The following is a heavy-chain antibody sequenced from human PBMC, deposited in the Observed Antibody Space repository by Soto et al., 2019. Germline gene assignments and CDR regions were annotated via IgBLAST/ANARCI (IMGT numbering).Heavy chain of an antibody. V-gene: IGHV3-30-3*01. J-gene: IGHJ6*02. CDR3: ARDTSWQVAVAERRSGMDV. CDR2: ISYDGSNK. CDR1: GFTFSSYA. Sequence: QVQLVESGGGVVQPGRSLRLSCAASGFTFSSYAMHWVRQAPGKGLEWVAVISYDGSNKYYADSVKGRFTISRDNSKNTLYLQMNSLRAEDTAVYYCARDTSWQVAVAERRSGMDVWGQGTTVTVSS. D-gene: IGHD6-19*01.